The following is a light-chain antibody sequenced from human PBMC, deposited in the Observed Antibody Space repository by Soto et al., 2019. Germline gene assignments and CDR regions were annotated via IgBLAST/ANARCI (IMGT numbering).Light chain of an antibody. CDR2: DTY. Sequence: ELVMTQSPATLSLSAGDSATLSCRGSQSVRNKVAWYQHKTGQTPRVIIYDTYTRAAGIPATFSGSGYGTYFTLTISSLQSEDFAVYYCQQYNIWRSITFGQGTRLEIK. CDR1: QSVRNK. J-gene: IGKJ5*01. V-gene: IGKV3-15*01. CDR3: QQYNIWRSIT.